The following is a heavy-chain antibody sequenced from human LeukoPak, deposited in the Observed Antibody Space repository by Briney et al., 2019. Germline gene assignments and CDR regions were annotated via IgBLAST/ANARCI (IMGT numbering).Heavy chain of an antibody. CDR3: ASDLVTDYSPVRFLEWLSLLDP. CDR1: GYTFTSYA. D-gene: IGHD3-3*01. V-gene: IGHV7-4-1*02. CDR2: INTNTGNP. J-gene: IGHJ5*02. Sequence: GASVKVSCKASGYTFTSYAMNWVRQAPGQGLEWMGWINTNTGNPTYAQGFTGRFVFSLDTSVSTAYLQISSLKAEDTAVYYCASDLVTDYSPVRFLEWLSLLDPWGQGTLVTVSS.